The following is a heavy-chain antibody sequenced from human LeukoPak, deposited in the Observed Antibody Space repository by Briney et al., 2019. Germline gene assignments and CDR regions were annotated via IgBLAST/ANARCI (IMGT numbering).Heavy chain of an antibody. CDR1: GFTFSSHW. D-gene: IGHD3-9*01. V-gene: IGHV3-74*01. CDR3: AREILTGSVLPDGFDV. CDR2: INADGSST. Sequence: PGGSLRLSCVGSGFTFSSHWMHWVRQAPGKGLVWVSRINADGSSTNYADSVKGRFIISRDNTKNTLYLQMNSLRADDTAVYYCAREILTGSVLPDGFDVWGQGALVTVSS. J-gene: IGHJ3*01.